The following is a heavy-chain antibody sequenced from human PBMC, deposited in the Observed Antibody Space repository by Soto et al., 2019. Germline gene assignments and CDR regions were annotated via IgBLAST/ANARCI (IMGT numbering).Heavy chain of an antibody. D-gene: IGHD7-27*01. CDR1: GGSVGSGDYS. Sequence: SETLSLTCTVSGGSVGSGDYSWSWIRQPPGTALEWIGHIYTGGGIYINPSLKSRVIISLDTSKSQFSLNLIPVTAADTAVYYCASGLSGDKVDSWGQGTLVTVSS. CDR2: IYTGGGI. V-gene: IGHV4-30-4*01. CDR3: ASGLSGDKVDS. J-gene: IGHJ4*02.